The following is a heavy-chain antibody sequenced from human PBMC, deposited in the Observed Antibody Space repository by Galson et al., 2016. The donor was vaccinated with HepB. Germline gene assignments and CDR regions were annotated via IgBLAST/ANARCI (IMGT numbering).Heavy chain of an antibody. CDR1: GDSVSSKNAA. Sequence: CAISGDSVSSKNAAWNWIRQSPSRGLEWLGRTYYRSKWYNDYAPSVQSRISINRDTSKNQFSLHLKSVTPEDTAVYYCARVHGSGTFNFYYYGMDVGGQGPT. V-gene: IGHV6-1*01. D-gene: IGHD3-10*01. CDR3: ARVHGSGTFNFYYYGMDV. J-gene: IGHJ6*02. CDR2: TYYRSKWYN.